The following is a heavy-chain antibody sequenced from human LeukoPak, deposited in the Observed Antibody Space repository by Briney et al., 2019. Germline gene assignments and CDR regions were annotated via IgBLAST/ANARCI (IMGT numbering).Heavy chain of an antibody. V-gene: IGHV1-2*02. Sequence: ASVKVSCKASGYTFTGYYMHWVRQAPGQGLEWMGWINPNSGGTNYAQKFQGRVTMTRDTSISTAYMELSRLRSDDTAVYYCARDRIKSGIAAAGTSTLTNWFDPWGQGTLVTVSS. D-gene: IGHD6-13*01. CDR1: GYTFTGYY. CDR3: ARDRIKSGIAAAGTSTLTNWFDP. CDR2: INPNSGGT. J-gene: IGHJ5*02.